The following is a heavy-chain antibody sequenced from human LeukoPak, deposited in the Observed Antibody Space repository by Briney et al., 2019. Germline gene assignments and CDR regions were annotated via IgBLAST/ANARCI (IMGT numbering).Heavy chain of an antibody. CDR1: GDTFSSYG. V-gene: IGHV3-30*02. D-gene: IGHD3/OR15-3a*01. CDR2: IRDDGSNK. CDR3: AKSFWTGTTGGCINY. Sequence: GGSLRLSCAASGDTFSSYGMNWVRQAPGKGLEWVAFIRDDGSNKYYADSVKGRFTISRDNSKNILYVQMNSLRVEDTALYYCAKSFWTGTTGGCINYWGQGTLVTVSS. J-gene: IGHJ4*02.